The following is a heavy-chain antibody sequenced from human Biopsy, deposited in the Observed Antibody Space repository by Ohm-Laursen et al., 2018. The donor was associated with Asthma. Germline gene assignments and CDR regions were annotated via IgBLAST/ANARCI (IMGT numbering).Heavy chain of an antibody. V-gene: IGHV3-30*18. Sequence: SLRLSCSASGFSFNSYGMHWVRQAPGKGLEWVAVMSFDGRQTYYADSVKGRFTVSRDNSKNTLYLQMNSLRAEDTAVYYCAKERYYDFWSGYPIWGQGTMVTVSS. CDR3: AKERYYDFWSGYPI. D-gene: IGHD3-3*01. J-gene: IGHJ3*02. CDR1: GFSFNSYG. CDR2: MSFDGRQT.